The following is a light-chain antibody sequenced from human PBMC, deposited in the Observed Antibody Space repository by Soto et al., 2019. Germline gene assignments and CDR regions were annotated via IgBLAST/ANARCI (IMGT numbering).Light chain of an antibody. CDR1: QSVSSW. Sequence: DIQMTQSPSSVSASVGDRVTITCRASQSVSSWLAWYQQKPGKAPKLLIYAASHLQTGVPSRFSGSGSGTHFTLTISSLQPEDFAAYYCQQANSFSLTFGGGTKVEI. J-gene: IGKJ4*01. CDR2: AAS. CDR3: QQANSFSLT. V-gene: IGKV1D-12*01.